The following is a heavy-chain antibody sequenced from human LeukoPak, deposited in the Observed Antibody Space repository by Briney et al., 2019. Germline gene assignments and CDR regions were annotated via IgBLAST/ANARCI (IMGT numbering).Heavy chain of an antibody. CDR1: EMSFSAYY. D-gene: IGHD6-19*01. Sequence: SETLSLTCAVSEMSFSAYYWTWIRQSPGKGLESIGEINYGGSTKYTPSLEGRGTILIDTSKSQFSLKLTSVTAADTAVYYCARGFPPGSGSRGSHAFDVWGQGTMVTVSS. V-gene: IGHV4-34*01. CDR3: ARGFPPGSGSRGSHAFDV. CDR2: INYGGST. J-gene: IGHJ3*01.